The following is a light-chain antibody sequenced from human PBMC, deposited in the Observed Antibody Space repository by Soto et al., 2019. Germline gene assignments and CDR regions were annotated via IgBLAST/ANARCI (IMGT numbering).Light chain of an antibody. J-gene: IGKJ5*01. Sequence: DIQMTQSPSTLSASVGDRVTITCRASQSISSWLAWYQQKPGKAPKLLIYDASSLESGVPSRFSGSGSGTEFTLTISSLQPDDFATYYCQQYNSITFGQGTRLGIK. CDR3: QQYNSIT. CDR1: QSISSW. CDR2: DAS. V-gene: IGKV1-5*01.